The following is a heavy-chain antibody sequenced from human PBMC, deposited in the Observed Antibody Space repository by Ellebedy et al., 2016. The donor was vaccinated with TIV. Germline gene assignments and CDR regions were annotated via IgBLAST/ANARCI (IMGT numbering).Heavy chain of an antibody. V-gene: IGHV1-18*01. J-gene: IGHJ6*02. CDR3: ARADPLYYDNLTGYWLRVEGGYGMDV. CDR1: GYTFTSYG. Sequence: AASVKVSCKASGYTFTSYGISWVRQAPGQGLEWMGWISAYNGNTNYAQKLQGRVTMTTDTSTSTAYMELGSLRSDDTAVYYCARADPLYYDNLTGYWLRVEGGYGMDVWGQGTTVTVSS. D-gene: IGHD3-9*01. CDR2: ISAYNGNT.